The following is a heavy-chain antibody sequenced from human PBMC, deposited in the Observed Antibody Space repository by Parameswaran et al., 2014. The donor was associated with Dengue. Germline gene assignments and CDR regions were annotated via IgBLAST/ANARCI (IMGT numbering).Heavy chain of an antibody. V-gene: IGHV5-51*01. D-gene: IGHD3-22*01. Sequence: VRQMPGKGLHWMGSIYPADSETRYSPSFQGQVITSVDRSTNTAYLQWSSLQASDTAIYYCARAYDSSPTRHAFNVWGQGTVVTVSS. CDR2: IYPADSET. CDR3: ARAYDSSPTRHAFNV. J-gene: IGHJ3*01.